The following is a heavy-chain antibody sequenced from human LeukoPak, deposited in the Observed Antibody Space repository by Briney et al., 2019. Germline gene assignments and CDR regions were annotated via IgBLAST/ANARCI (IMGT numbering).Heavy chain of an antibody. CDR3: AKDATPRNSVWDYFDY. V-gene: IGHV3-23*01. Sequence: GGSLRLSCAASGFSFNIHAMTWVRQAPGKGLEWVAVIGGPDDTHYADSVKGRFAVSRDDSTNTVFLQMNSLRADDSAVYYCAKDATPRNSVWDYFDYWGQGTLVTVSS. D-gene: IGHD7-27*01. J-gene: IGHJ4*02. CDR1: GFSFNIHA. CDR2: IGGPDDT.